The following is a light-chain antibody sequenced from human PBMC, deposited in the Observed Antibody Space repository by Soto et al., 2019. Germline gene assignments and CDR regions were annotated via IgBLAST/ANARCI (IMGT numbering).Light chain of an antibody. CDR2: EDN. CDR1: SGSIASNY. Sequence: NFMLTQPHSVSESPGKTVTISCTRSSGSIASNYVQWYQQRPGSSPTTVIYEDNQRPSGVPDRFSGSIDSSSNSASLTISGLETEDEADYYCQSYDATNQVFGGGTKVTLL. V-gene: IGLV6-57*01. J-gene: IGLJ3*02. CDR3: QSYDATNQV.